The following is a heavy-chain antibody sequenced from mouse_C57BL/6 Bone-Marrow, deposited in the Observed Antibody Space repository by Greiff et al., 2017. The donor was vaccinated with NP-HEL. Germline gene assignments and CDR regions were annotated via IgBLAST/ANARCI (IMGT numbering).Heavy chain of an antibody. CDR2: IYPRSGNT. CDR3: ARTYYGSRVLYAMDY. D-gene: IGHD1-1*01. Sequence: QVQLQQSGAELARPGASVKLSCKASGYTFTSYGISWVKQRTGQGLEWIGEIYPRSGNTYYNEKFKGKATLTADKSSSTAYMELRSLTSEDSAVYFCARTYYGSRVLYAMDYWGQGTSVTVSS. CDR1: GYTFTSYG. V-gene: IGHV1-81*01. J-gene: IGHJ4*01.